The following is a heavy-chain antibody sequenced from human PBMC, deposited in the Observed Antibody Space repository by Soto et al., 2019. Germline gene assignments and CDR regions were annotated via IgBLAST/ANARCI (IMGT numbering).Heavy chain of an antibody. Sequence: ASVKVSCKASGYTFTSYGISWVRQAPGQGLEWMGWISAYNGNTNYAQKLQGRVTMTTDTSTSTAYMELRSPRSDDTAVYYCARSEYSSSGRPGSYYYYYGMDVWGQGTTVTVSS. CDR1: GYTFTSYG. CDR3: ARSEYSSSGRPGSYYYYYGMDV. D-gene: IGHD6-6*01. V-gene: IGHV1-18*01. J-gene: IGHJ6*02. CDR2: ISAYNGNT.